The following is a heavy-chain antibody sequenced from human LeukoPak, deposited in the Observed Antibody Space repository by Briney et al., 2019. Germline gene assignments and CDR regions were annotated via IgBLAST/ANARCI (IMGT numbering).Heavy chain of an antibody. J-gene: IGHJ3*01. D-gene: IGHD6-19*01. V-gene: IGHV3-7*01. Sequence: GGSLRLSCAASGFTFSNFWMSWDRQAPGKGLEWVASIKQDGSERYYVDSVKGRFTISRDNAKNSLFLQMNSLRAEDTAVYYCARDPLAGLYAFDVWGQGTMVIVSS. CDR1: GFTFSNFW. CDR2: IKQDGSER. CDR3: ARDPLAGLYAFDV.